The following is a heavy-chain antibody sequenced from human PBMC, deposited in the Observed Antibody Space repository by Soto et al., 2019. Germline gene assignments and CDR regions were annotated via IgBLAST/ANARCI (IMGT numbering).Heavy chain of an antibody. CDR2: ISAYNGNT. V-gene: IGHV1-18*01. CDR3: ARDQESITDRILQY. CDR1: GDTFASFG. Sequence: SVKVSCKASGDTFASFGFSWVRQAPGQGLEWLGWISAYNGNTHYAQKVRDRVTLTTDTSTNTAYMELRSLTSDDTAVYYCARDQESITDRILQYWGQGTRVTVSS. D-gene: IGHD3-10*01. J-gene: IGHJ4*02.